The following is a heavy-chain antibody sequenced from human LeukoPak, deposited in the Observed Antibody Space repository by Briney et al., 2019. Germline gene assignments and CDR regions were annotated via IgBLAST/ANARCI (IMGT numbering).Heavy chain of an antibody. Sequence: GGSLRLSCAASGFTFSSYSMSWVRQAPGKGLEWVGRIKGKTAAGAPDYVASVKGRFTISRDDSKNTLFLQMNSLKTEDTAVYYCITGDYDFWSGFYSPNHYFDYWGQGTLVTVSS. J-gene: IGHJ4*02. CDR3: ITGDYDFWSGFYSPNHYFDY. CDR1: GFTFSSYS. CDR2: IKGKTAAGAP. D-gene: IGHD3-3*01. V-gene: IGHV3-15*01.